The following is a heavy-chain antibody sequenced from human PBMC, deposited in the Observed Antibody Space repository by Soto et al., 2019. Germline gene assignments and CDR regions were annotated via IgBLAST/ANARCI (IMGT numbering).Heavy chain of an antibody. D-gene: IGHD2-8*02. J-gene: IGHJ4*02. CDR2: IYHTGST. Sequence: SETLSLTCAVSGGSIRSNNWWTWFRQPPGKGLEWLGEIYHTGSTNYNPSLKSRVTISVDNSKNQFALRLSSVTAADTAVYYCARDKITGLFDYWGQGTQVTVSS. V-gene: IGHV4-4*02. CDR3: ARDKITGLFDY. CDR1: GGSIRSNNW.